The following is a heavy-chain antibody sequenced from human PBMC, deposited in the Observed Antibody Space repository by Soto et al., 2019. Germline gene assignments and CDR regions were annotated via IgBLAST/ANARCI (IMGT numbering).Heavy chain of an antibody. CDR1: GGSISSSSYY. J-gene: IGHJ6*02. D-gene: IGHD3-22*01. CDR3: ARSGRSGYYYYYGMDV. CDR2: IYYSGST. Sequence: PSETLSLTCTGSGGSISSSSYYWGWIRQPPGKGLEWIGSIYYSGSTYYNPSLKSRVTISVDTSKNQFSLKLSSVTAADTAVYYCARSGRSGYYYYYGMDVWGQGTTVTVSS. V-gene: IGHV4-39*01.